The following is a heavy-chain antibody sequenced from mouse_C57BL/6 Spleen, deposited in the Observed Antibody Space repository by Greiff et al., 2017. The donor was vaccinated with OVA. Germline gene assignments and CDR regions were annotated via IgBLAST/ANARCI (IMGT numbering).Heavy chain of an antibody. CDR1: GYTFTSYG. D-gene: IGHD1-1*01. CDR2: IYPRSGNT. J-gene: IGHJ4*01. V-gene: IGHV1-81*01. Sequence: VKLMESGAELARPGASVKLSCKASGYTFTSYGISWVKQRTGQGLEWIGEIYPRSGNTYYNEKFKGKATLTADKSSSTAYMELRSLTSEDSAVYFCARRGIYYYGSSLYYYAMDYWGQGTSVTVSS. CDR3: ARRGIYYYGSSLYYYAMDY.